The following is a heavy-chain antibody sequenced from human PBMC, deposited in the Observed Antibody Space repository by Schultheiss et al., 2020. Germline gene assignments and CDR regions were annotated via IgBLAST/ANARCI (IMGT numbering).Heavy chain of an antibody. Sequence: SETMSLTCTVSGGSFSSYYWSWIRQPAGKGLEWIGRIYTSGSTNYNPSLKSRVTMSVDTSKNQFSLKLSSVTAADTAVYYCARDGGREDIVVVPAASLDVWGKGTTVTVSS. CDR1: GGSFSSYY. J-gene: IGHJ6*04. V-gene: IGHV4-4*07. D-gene: IGHD2-2*01. CDR3: ARDGGREDIVVVPAASLDV. CDR2: IYTSGST.